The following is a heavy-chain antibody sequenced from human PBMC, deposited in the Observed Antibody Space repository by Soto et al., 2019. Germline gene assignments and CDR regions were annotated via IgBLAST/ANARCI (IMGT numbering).Heavy chain of an antibody. J-gene: IGHJ3*02. CDR3: ARGLTMVRGLIGDAFDM. Sequence: KFQGRVTITRDTSASTAYMELSSLRSEDTAVYYCARGLTMVRGLIGDAFDMWGQGTMVTVSS. D-gene: IGHD3-10*01. V-gene: IGHV1-3*01.